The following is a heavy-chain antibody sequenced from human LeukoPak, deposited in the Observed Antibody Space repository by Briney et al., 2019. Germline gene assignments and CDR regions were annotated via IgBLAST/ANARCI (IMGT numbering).Heavy chain of an antibody. V-gene: IGHV3-30*18. D-gene: IGHD6-19*01. Sequence: GGSLRLSCAVSGFTFSNYGMHWVRQAPGKGLEWVAIISYDGTNKYYADSVKGRFTISRDNSKNTLYLQMNSLRADDTAVYYCAKNGEQWLVEQFFDYWGQGTLVTVS. CDR3: AKNGEQWLVEQFFDY. CDR2: ISYDGTNK. J-gene: IGHJ4*02. CDR1: GFTFSNYG.